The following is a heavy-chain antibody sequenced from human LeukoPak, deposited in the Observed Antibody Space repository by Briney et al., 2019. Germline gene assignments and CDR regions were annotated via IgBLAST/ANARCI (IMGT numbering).Heavy chain of an antibody. CDR3: ARSGLRFNYYYMDV. D-gene: IGHD3-3*01. V-gene: IGHV3-64*01. CDR2: ISSNGGST. J-gene: IGHJ6*03. Sequence: GGSQRLSCAASGFTFSSYAMHWVRQAPGKGLEYASAISSNGGSTYYANSVKGRFTISRDNSKNTLYLQMDSLRAEDMAVYYCARSGLRFNYYYMDVWGKGTTVTVSS. CDR1: GFTFSSYA.